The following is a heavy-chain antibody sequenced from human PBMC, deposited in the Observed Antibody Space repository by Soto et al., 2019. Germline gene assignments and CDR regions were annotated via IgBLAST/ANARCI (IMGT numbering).Heavy chain of an antibody. Sequence: QVQLQESGPGLVKPSQTLSLTCTVSGGSISSGGYYWSWIRQHPGKGLEWIGYIYYSGSTYYNPSLKSRVTISVDTSKNQFSLKLSSVTAADTAVYYCARSMDLVLPPDARSDYWGQGTLVTVSS. V-gene: IGHV4-31*03. D-gene: IGHD6-13*01. J-gene: IGHJ4*02. CDR1: GGSISSGGYY. CDR3: ARSMDLVLPPDARSDY. CDR2: IYYSGST.